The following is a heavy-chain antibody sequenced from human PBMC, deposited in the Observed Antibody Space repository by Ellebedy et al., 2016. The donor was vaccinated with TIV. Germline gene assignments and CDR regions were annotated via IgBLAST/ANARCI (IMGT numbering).Heavy chain of an antibody. V-gene: IGHV1-2*02. J-gene: IGHJ6*02. CDR1: GYTFTDYY. CDR3: ARVRNWNYPGGMDV. CDR2: INLNTGGT. D-gene: IGHD1-7*01. Sequence: ASVKVSCKASGYTFTDYYTHWVRQAPGQGLEWMAWINLNTGGTKYAQKFQGRVTMTRDTSISTAYMELSRLRSDDTAVYYCARVRNWNYPGGMDVWGQGTTVTVSS.